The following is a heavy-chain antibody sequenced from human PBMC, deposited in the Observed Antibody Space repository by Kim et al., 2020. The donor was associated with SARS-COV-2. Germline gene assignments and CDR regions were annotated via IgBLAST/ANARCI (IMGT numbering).Heavy chain of an antibody. Sequence: GGSLRLSCAASGFTFSDYYMSWIRQAPGKGLEWVPYISSSSSYTNYADSVKGRFTISRDNAKNSLYLQMNSLRAEDTAVYYCARERGSGSYVYFDYWGQGTLVTVSS. D-gene: IGHD3-10*01. CDR2: ISSSSSYT. J-gene: IGHJ4*02. CDR3: ARERGSGSYVYFDY. V-gene: IGHV3-11*05. CDR1: GFTFSDYY.